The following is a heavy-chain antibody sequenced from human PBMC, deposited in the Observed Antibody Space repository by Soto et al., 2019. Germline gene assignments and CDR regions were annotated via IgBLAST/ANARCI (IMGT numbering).Heavy chain of an antibody. D-gene: IGHD2-2*01. V-gene: IGHV4-30-4*01. CDR1: GGSISSGDYY. CDR3: ARGLRRDIVVVPANWFDP. CDR2: IYYSGST. J-gene: IGHJ5*02. Sequence: QVQLQESGPGLVKPSQTLSLTCTVSGGSISSGDYYWSWIRQPPGKGLEWIGYIYYSGSTYSNPSLTSRVTISVDTSKNQFSLKLSSVTAADTAVYYCARGLRRDIVVVPANWFDPWGQGTLVTVSS.